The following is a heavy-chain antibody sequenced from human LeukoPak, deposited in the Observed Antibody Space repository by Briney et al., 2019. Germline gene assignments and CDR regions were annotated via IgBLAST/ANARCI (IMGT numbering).Heavy chain of an antibody. D-gene: IGHD6-19*01. Sequence: SETLSLTCTVSGGSITSYYWTWIRQSPEKGLEWIGYIYYTVSTNYNPSLKSRVTMSVDTSKNQFSLKLSSVTAADTAVYYCARQVGSVWLFDYWGQGSLVTVSS. CDR3: ARQVGSVWLFDY. CDR1: GGSITSYY. V-gene: IGHV4-59*08. J-gene: IGHJ4*02. CDR2: IYYTVST.